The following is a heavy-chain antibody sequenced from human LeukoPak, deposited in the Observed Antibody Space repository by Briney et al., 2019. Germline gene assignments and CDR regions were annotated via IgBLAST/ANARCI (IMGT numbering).Heavy chain of an antibody. Sequence: GGSLRLSCAASGFTFSDYYMSWIRQAPGKGLEWVSYISSSGSTIYYADSVKGRFTISRDNARNSLYLQMNSLRAEDTAVYYFSRDSSGYHDLECWGQRTLVTVSS. CDR1: GFTFSDYY. CDR2: ISSSGSTI. CDR3: SRDSSGYHDLEC. J-gene: IGHJ4*02. D-gene: IGHD3-22*01. V-gene: IGHV3-11*01.